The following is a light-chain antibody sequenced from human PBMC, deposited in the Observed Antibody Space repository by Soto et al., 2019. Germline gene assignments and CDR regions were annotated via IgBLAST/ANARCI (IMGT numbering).Light chain of an antibody. CDR1: SSDVGAHDF. V-gene: IGLV2-14*01. CDR2: EVT. J-gene: IGLJ2*01. CDR3: NSYTLSKTVI. Sequence: QSALTQPASVSGSPGQSITISCSGTSSDVGAHDFVSWYQHHPDKDPKVIIFEVTKRPSGVSDRFSGSKTGNTASLTISGLQAEDEADYYCNSYTLSKTVIFGGGTKLTVL.